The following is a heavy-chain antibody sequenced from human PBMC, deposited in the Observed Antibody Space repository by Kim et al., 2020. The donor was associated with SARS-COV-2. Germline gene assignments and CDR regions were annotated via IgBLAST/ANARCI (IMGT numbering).Heavy chain of an antibody. CDR3: ARLRYYGSGAPGDYGMDV. CDR1: GGSISSGGYY. J-gene: IGHJ6*02. V-gene: IGHV4-31*03. D-gene: IGHD3-10*01. CDR2: IYYSGST. Sequence: SETLSLTCTVSGGSISSGGYYWSWIRQHPGKGLEWIGYIYYSGSTYYNPSLKSRVTISVDRSKNQFSLKLSSVTAADTAVYYCARLRYYGSGAPGDYGMDVWGQGTTVTVSS.